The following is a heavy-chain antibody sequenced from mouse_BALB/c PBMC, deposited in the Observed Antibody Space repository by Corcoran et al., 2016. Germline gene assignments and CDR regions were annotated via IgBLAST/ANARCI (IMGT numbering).Heavy chain of an antibody. CDR1: GYTFTNYG. CDR2: INTYTGEP. J-gene: IGHJ2*01. Sequence: QIQLVQSGPELKKPGETVKISCKASGYTFTNYGMNWVKQAPGKGLKWMGWINTYTGEPTYADDFKGRFAFSLDTSASTAYLQINNLKNEDTATYFCARFYYDYRDFDYWGQGTTLTVSS. V-gene: IGHV9-3-1*01. D-gene: IGHD2-4*01. CDR3: ARFYYDYRDFDY.